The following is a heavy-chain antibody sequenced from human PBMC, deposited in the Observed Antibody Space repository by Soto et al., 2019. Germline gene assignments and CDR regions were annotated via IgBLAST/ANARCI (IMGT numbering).Heavy chain of an antibody. CDR2: INAGNGNT. V-gene: IGHV1-3*01. CDR3: AREIVVRREPGGLAY. CDR1: GYTFTSYA. Sequence: ASVKVSCKASGYTFTSYAMHWVRQAPGQRLEWMGWINAGNGNTKYSQKFQGRVTITRDTSASTVYMELNSLTYEDTAVYYCAREIVVRREPGGLAYWGQGTLVTGS. D-gene: IGHD3-22*01. J-gene: IGHJ4*02.